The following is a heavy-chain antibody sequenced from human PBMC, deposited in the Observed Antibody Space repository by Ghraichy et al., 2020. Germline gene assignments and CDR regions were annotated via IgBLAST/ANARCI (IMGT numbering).Heavy chain of an antibody. CDR1: GGSISSSSYY. Sequence: SQTLSLTCTVSGGSISSSSYYWGWIRQPPGKGLEWIGSIYYSGSTYYNPSLKSRVTISVDTSKNQFSLKLSSVTAADTAVYYCARHIAAVGTSDAFDIWGQGTMVTVSS. J-gene: IGHJ3*02. CDR2: IYYSGST. D-gene: IGHD6-13*01. CDR3: ARHIAAVGTSDAFDI. V-gene: IGHV4-39*01.